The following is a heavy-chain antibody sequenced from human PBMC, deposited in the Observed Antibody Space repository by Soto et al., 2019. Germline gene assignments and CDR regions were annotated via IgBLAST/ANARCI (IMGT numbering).Heavy chain of an antibody. CDR2: IYYSGST. Sequence: SETLSLTCAVYGGSFSGHYWSWIRQPPGQGLEWIGYIYYSGSTNYNPSLKSRVTISVGTSKSQFTLRLGSVTGADAAVYFCARLDGYDHYLDYWGQEDLVTVCS. CDR1: GGSFSGHY. D-gene: IGHD5-12*01. J-gene: IGHJ4*02. V-gene: IGHV4-59*08. CDR3: ARLDGYDHYLDY.